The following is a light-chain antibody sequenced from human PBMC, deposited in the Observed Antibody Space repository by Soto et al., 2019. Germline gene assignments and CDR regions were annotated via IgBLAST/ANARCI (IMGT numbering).Light chain of an antibody. V-gene: IGLV2-14*01. CDR3: SSYTSSSSSVV. J-gene: IGLJ2*01. CDR1: SCDVGTYNY. Sequence: QSALTQPASVSGSPGQSITISCTGTSCDVGTYNYVSWYQQHPGKAPKLMIYDVSNRPSGVSDRFSGSKSGNTASLTISGLQAEDEADYYCSSYTSSSSSVVFGGGTKVTVL. CDR2: DVS.